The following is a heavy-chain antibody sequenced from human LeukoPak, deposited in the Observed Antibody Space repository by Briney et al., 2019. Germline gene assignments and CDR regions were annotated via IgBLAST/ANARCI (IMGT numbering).Heavy chain of an antibody. J-gene: IGHJ2*01. D-gene: IGHD3-22*01. CDR1: GFTFNYYD. CDR2: IRTTGDT. CDR3: ARGVSYYYDNSGHPGWYFDL. Sequence: GGSLRLSCAVSGFTFNYYDMHWVRQAPGKRLEWVSAIRTTGDTHYPDSVKGRFAMSREDAKNSVHLQMNTLRAGDTSVYDCARGVSYYYDNSGHPGWYFDLWGRGTLVTVSS. V-gene: IGHV3-13*01.